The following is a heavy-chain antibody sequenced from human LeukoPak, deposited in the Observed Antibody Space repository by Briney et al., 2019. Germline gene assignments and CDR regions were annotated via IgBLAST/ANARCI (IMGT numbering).Heavy chain of an antibody. V-gene: IGHV3-30*03. CDR1: GFSFGSYG. Sequence: GGSLRLSCAASGFSFGSYGMHWVLQAPGRGLEWLAVISHEGSFQNYADSVRGRFTISKDNSKNMAYLQMNSLRPDDTAVYFCARTREKWQVLDYWGQGTLVTVSS. J-gene: IGHJ4*02. CDR3: ARTREKWQVLDY. CDR2: ISHEGSFQ. D-gene: IGHD6-19*01.